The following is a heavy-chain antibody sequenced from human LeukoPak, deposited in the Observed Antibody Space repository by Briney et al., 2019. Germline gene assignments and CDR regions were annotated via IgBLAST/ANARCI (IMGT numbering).Heavy chain of an antibody. CDR2: INHSGGT. J-gene: IGHJ4*02. V-gene: IGHV4-34*01. D-gene: IGHD2-15*01. CDR1: GGSFSGYY. CDR3: ARIGRGSGSKRPY. Sequence: SETLSLTCAVYGGSFSGYYWSWIRQPPGKGLEWIGEINHSGGTNYNPSLKSRVTISVDTSKNQFSLKLSSVTAADTAVYCCARIGRGSGSKRPYWGQGTLVTVSS.